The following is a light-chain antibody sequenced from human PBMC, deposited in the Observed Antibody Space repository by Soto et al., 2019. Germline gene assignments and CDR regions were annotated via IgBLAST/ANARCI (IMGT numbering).Light chain of an antibody. V-gene: IGKV1-39*01. Sequence: DIQMTQSPPSLSASVGDRITITCRASQSISPYLNWYQQKPGKDPQLLIYSASTLQSGVPSRFSGSGSGTEFNLTISRLQPDDFATYECQHYNSYSEAFGQGTKVDIK. J-gene: IGKJ1*01. CDR3: QHYNSYSEA. CDR1: QSISPY. CDR2: SAS.